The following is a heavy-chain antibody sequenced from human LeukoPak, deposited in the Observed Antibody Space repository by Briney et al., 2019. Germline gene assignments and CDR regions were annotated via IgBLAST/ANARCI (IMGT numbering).Heavy chain of an antibody. V-gene: IGHV4-59*01. CDR2: IYYSGST. D-gene: IGHD3-9*01. CDR1: GGSISSYY. J-gene: IGHJ5*02. Sequence: PSETLSLTCTVSGGSISSYYWSWIRQPPGKGLEWIGYIYYSGSTNYNPSLKSRVTISVDTSKNQFSLKLSSVTAADTAVYYCARGGVRYFDWLTNWFDPWGEGTLVTVSS. CDR3: ARGGVRYFDWLTNWFDP.